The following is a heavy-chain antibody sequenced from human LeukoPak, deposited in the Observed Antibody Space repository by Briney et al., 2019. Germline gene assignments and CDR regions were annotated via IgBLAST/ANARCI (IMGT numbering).Heavy chain of an antibody. J-gene: IGHJ4*02. Sequence: ASVKVSCKASGYTFTSYDINWVRQAPGQGLEWMGWISAYNGNTNYAQKLQGRVTMTTDTSTSTAYMELRSLRSDDTAVYYCARVHGSGSCFDYWGQGTLVTVSS. CDR2: ISAYNGNT. CDR3: ARVHGSGSCFDY. V-gene: IGHV1-18*01. D-gene: IGHD3-10*01. CDR1: GYTFTSYD.